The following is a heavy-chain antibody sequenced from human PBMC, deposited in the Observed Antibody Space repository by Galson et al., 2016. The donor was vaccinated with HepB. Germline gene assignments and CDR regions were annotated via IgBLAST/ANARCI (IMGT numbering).Heavy chain of an antibody. J-gene: IGHJ6*02. CDR3: ERAYCGGDCLSYNILYQYGLDV. Sequence: PALVQPTQTLTLTCTFSGFSLSTRGVGVGWIRQPPGEALEWLPLIYWHDDNGYNSSLKSRLTVTQDTPKSQLALTMTNVDPVDTATYYCERAYCGGDCLSYNILYQYGLDVWGQGTTVTVSS. V-gene: IGHV2-5*01. D-gene: IGHD2-21*01. CDR1: GFSLSTRGVG. CDR2: IYWHDDN.